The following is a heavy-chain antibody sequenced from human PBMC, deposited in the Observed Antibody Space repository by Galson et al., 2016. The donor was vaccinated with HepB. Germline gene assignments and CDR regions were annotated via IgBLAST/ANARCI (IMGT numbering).Heavy chain of an antibody. D-gene: IGHD3-22*01. V-gene: IGHV3-30*18. CDR2: MSYDGGDK. J-gene: IGHJ5*01. Sequence: SLRLSCAASGLIASTYGLHWVRQAPGKMLEWVAVMSYDGGDKYDADSVKGRVTISSDNSNNTLYLQMNSLIAEDTSVSYCAKYYYDASGYEWPLDSWGQGTLDTVSS. CDR1: GLIASTYG. CDR3: AKYYYDASGYEWPLDS.